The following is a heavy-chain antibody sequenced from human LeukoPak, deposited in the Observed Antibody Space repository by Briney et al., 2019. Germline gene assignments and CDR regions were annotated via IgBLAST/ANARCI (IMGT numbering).Heavy chain of an antibody. CDR2: IYGGGST. J-gene: IGHJ4*02. CDR1: GFTFRTYA. D-gene: IGHD1-26*01. V-gene: IGHV3-66*04. CDR3: ARHQRGELFDC. Sequence: GGSLRLSCAPSGFTFRTYAMSWVRQAPGQGVEWVSAIYGGGSTYYADSVKGRFTISSDKSKNTLYLQMNSLRTEDTAVYYCARHQRGELFDCWGQGTLVTVSS.